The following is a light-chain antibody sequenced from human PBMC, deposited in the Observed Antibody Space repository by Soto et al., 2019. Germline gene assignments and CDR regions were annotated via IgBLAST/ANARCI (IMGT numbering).Light chain of an antibody. CDR3: QQYNNWPPIT. Sequence: EIVMTQSPATLCVSPGERATLSCRASQSVSSNLAWYQRKPGQAPRLLIYGASTRATGIPARFSGSGSGTEFTLTIRSPQSEDFAVYYCQQYNNWPPITFGQGTQLEIK. V-gene: IGKV3-15*01. J-gene: IGKJ5*01. CDR2: GAS. CDR1: QSVSSN.